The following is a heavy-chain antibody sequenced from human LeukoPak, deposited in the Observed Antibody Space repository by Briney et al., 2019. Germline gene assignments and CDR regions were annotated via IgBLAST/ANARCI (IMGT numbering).Heavy chain of an antibody. CDR1: GFTSGFTFSSYY. CDR2: IKQDGSEK. Sequence: PGGSPRLSCAASGFTSGFTFSSYYMAWVRQAPGKGLEWVANIKQDGSEKYYGGSVKGRFTISRDNARNSLYLQLESLRVEDTALYFCAGGFGFLIESWGRGTLVTVSS. D-gene: IGHD3-10*01. V-gene: IGHV3-7*04. J-gene: IGHJ4*02. CDR3: AGGFGFLIES.